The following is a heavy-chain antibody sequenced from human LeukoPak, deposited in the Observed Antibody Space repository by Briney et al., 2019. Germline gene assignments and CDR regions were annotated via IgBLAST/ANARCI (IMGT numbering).Heavy chain of an antibody. J-gene: IGHJ4*02. CDR2: ISSSASII. CDR3: ARRSVAGSYFDY. V-gene: IGHV3-48*03. CDR1: GFTFSSYA. Sequence: GGSLRLSCAASGFTFSSYAMSWVRQAPGKGLEWVSYISSSASIIFYADSVKGRFTISRDNAKNSLYLQMNSLRAEDTAVYYCARRSVAGSYFDYWGQGTLVTVSS. D-gene: IGHD6-19*01.